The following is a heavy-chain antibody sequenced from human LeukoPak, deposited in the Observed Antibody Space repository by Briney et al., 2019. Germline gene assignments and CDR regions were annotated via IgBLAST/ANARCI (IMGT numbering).Heavy chain of an antibody. J-gene: IGHJ4*02. CDR3: AKGANRITYQLDY. D-gene: IGHD1-14*01. Sequence: GGSLRLSCAASGSTFSSYGMHWVRQAPGKGLEWVAFIRYDGSNKYYADSVKGRFTISRDNSKNTLYLQMNSLRAEDTAVYYCAKGANRITYQLDYWGQGTLVTVSS. V-gene: IGHV3-30*02. CDR1: GSTFSSYG. CDR2: IRYDGSNK.